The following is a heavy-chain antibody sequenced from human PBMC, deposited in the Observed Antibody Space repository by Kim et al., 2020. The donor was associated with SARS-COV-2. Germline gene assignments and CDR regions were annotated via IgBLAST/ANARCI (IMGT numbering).Heavy chain of an antibody. Sequence: SETLSLTCAVYGGSFSGYYWSWIRQPPGKGLEWIGEINHSGSTNYNPSLKSRVTISVDTSKNQFSLKLSSVTAADTAVYYCARALNTMVRPEARNYYFD. CDR2: INHSGST. J-gene: IGHJ4*01. D-gene: IGHD3-10*01. CDR3: ARALNTMVRPEARNYYFD. CDR1: GGSFSGYY. V-gene: IGHV4-34*01.